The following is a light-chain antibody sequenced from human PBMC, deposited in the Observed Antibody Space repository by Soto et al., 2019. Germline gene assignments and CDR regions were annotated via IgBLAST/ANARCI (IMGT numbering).Light chain of an antibody. V-gene: IGLV1-51*01. CDR2: DNG. J-gene: IGLJ1*01. Sequence: QSVLTQPPSVSAIPVQEVTISCSGSSSNIGNNYVSWYQQFPRTAPKLLIYDNGKRPSGIPDRFSGSKSGTSATLGITGLQTGDEADYYCGTWDNSLRAYVFGAGTKVTVL. CDR3: GTWDNSLRAYV. CDR1: SSNIGNNY.